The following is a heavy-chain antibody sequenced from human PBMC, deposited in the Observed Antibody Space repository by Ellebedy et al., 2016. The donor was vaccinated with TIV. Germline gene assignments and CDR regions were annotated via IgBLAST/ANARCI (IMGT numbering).Heavy chain of an antibody. J-gene: IGHJ4*02. CDR2: INHSGST. D-gene: IGHD4-17*01. Sequence: ESLKISCAVYGGSFSGYYWTWIRQPPGKGLEWIGEINHSGSTTYNPSLKSRVTISVDTSRNRFSLKLSSVTAADTAVYYCARSTTVTTASYEYWGQGTLVTVSS. CDR1: GGSFSGYY. CDR3: ARSTTVTTASYEY. V-gene: IGHV4-34*01.